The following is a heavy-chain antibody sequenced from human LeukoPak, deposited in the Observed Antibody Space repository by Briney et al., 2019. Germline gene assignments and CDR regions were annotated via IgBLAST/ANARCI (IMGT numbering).Heavy chain of an antibody. D-gene: IGHD3-10*01. CDR3: ARDWSRFGELLYY. J-gene: IGHJ4*02. Sequence: GGSLRLSCAASGFTLSSSYMHWVRQVPGKGLEWVSGINSDGSNTGYAGSVKGRFTISRDNAKNTLYLQMNSLRAEDTAVYYCARDWSRFGELLYYWGQGTLVTVSS. CDR1: GFTLSSSY. V-gene: IGHV3-74*01. CDR2: INSDGSNT.